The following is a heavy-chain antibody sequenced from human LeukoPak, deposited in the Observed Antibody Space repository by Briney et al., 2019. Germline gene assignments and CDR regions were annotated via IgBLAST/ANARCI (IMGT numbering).Heavy chain of an antibody. D-gene: IGHD3-3*01. CDR3: ARSGIYYDFWSGYFTWFDP. V-gene: IGHV4-59*11. CDR1: GGSISSHY. J-gene: IGHJ5*02. CDR2: IYYSGST. Sequence: SETLSLTCTVSGGSISSHYWSWIRQPPGKGLEWIGYIYYSGSTNYTPSLKSRVTISVDTSKNQFSLKLSSVTAADTAVYYCARSGIYYDFWSGYFTWFDPWGQGTLVTVSS.